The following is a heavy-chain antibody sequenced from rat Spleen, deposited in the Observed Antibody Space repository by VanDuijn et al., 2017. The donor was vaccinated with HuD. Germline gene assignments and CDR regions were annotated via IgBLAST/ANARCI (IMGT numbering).Heavy chain of an antibody. V-gene: IGHV2S12*01. CDR2: ISSGGST. CDR3: TRPNNPYWYFDF. D-gene: IGHD1-10*01. J-gene: IGHJ1*01. CDR1: GFSLTSYH. Sequence: QVQLKESGPGLVQPSQTLSLTCTVSGFSLTSYHVSWVRQPPGKGLEWIAAISSGGSTYYNSALKSRLSISRDTSKSQVVLKMNSLQTEDTAMYFCTRPNNPYWYFDFWGPGTMVTVSS.